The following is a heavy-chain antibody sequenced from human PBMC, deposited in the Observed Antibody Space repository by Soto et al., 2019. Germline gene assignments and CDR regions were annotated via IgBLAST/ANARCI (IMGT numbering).Heavy chain of an antibody. V-gene: IGHV3-9*01. CDR1: GFTFDDYA. CDR2: ISWNSGSI. D-gene: IGHD2-2*01. J-gene: IGHJ5*02. CDR3: AKGGYQLLFDPWFDP. Sequence: EVQLVESGGGLVQPGRSLRLSCAASGFTFDDYAMHWVRQAPGKGLEWVSGISWNSGSIGYADSVKGRFTISRDNAKNSLYLQMNSLRAEDTALYYCAKGGYQLLFDPWFDPWGQGTLVTVSS.